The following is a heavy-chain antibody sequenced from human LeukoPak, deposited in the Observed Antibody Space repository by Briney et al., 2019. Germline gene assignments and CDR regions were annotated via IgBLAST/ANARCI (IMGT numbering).Heavy chain of an antibody. CDR2: ISYDGSNK. V-gene: IGHV3-30-3*01. J-gene: IGHJ5*02. D-gene: IGHD2-2*01. CDR1: GFTFSSYA. CDR3: ARDLVVVPAAPGSVNWFDP. Sequence: PGGSLRLSCAASGFTFSSYAMHWVRQAPGKGLEWVTIISYDGSNKYYADSVKGRFTISRDNSKNTLYLQMNSLRTEDTAVYYCARDLVVVPAAPGSVNWFDPWGQGTLVTVSS.